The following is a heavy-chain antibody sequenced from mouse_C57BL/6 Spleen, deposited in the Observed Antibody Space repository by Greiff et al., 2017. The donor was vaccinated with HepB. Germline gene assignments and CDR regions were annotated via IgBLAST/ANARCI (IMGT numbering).Heavy chain of an antibody. J-gene: IGHJ2*01. V-gene: IGHV1-52*01. Sequence: QVQLQQPGAELVRPGSSVKLSCKASGYTFTSYWMHWVKQRPIQGLEWIGNIDPSDSDTHYNQKFKDKATLTADKSSSTAYMQLSSLTSEDSAVYYCARMEAQDTDYWGQGTTLTVSS. D-gene: IGHD3-2*02. CDR2: IDPSDSDT. CDR1: GYTFTSYW. CDR3: ARMEAQDTDY.